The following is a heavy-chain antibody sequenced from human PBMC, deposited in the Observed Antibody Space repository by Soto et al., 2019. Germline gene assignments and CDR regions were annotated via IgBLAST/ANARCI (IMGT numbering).Heavy chain of an antibody. Sequence: SGNLSPPCTVSGGPISCLYGWSRVHPPPGEGVGWVGEIYHSGSTNYNPSPKSRVTISVDKSKDQFSLKLSSVTAADTAVYYCARDRRSYYDILTRFDYYGMEGRGQGNKV. D-gene: IGHD3-9*01. CDR2: IYHSGST. J-gene: IGHJ6*02. CDR1: GGPISCLYG. CDR3: ARDRRSYYDILTRFDYYGMEG. V-gene: IGHV4-4*02.